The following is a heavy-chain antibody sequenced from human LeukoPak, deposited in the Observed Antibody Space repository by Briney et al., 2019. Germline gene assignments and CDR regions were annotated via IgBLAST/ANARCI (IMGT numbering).Heavy chain of an antibody. CDR2: ISVYNGNT. J-gene: IGHJ4*02. V-gene: IGHV1-18*01. CDR1: GYSFTSYG. Sequence: ASVKVSCKASGYSFTSYGISWVRQAPGQGLEWMGWISVYNGNTNYAQNLQGRVTMTTDTTTSTAYMELRSLRSDDTAVYHCAREGIVGASGDFWGQGTLVTVSS. D-gene: IGHD1-26*01. CDR3: AREGIVGASGDF.